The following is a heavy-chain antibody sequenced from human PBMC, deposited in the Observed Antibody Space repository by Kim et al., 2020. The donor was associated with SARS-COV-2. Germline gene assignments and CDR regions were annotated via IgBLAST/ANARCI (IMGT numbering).Heavy chain of an antibody. CDR2: IIPIFGTA. D-gene: IGHD3-10*01. CDR3: ASLDGSGSYWVDY. V-gene: IGHV1-69*13. CDR1: GGTFSSYA. J-gene: IGHJ4*02. Sequence: SVKVSCKASGGTFSSYAISWVRQDPGQGIEWMGGIIPIFGTANYAQKFQGRVTITADESTSTANMELSSLRSEDTAVDYCASLDGSGSYWVDYWGQGTLVTVSS.